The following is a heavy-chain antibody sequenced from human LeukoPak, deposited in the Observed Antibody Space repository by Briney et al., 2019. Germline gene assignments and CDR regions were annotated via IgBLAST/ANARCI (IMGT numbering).Heavy chain of an antibody. CDR2: ISGSGGST. CDR1: GFTFSSYA. V-gene: IGHV3-23*01. J-gene: IGHJ4*02. Sequence: GGSLRLSCAASGFTFSSYATSWVRQAPGKGLEWVSAISGSGGSTYYADSVKGRFTISRDNSKNTLYLQMNSLRAKDTAVYYCANVPPNYDSSGLYFDYWGQGTLVTVSS. D-gene: IGHD3-22*01. CDR3: ANVPPNYDSSGLYFDY.